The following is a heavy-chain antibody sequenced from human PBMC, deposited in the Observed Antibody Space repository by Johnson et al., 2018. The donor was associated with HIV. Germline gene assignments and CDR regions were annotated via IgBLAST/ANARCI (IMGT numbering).Heavy chain of an antibody. CDR3: ARVRGWVQHEGFDI. V-gene: IGHV3-33*01. CDR2: IWYDGSNK. Sequence: QVQLVESGGGVVQPGRSLRLSCAASGFTFDTYGMHWVRQAPGKGLEWVAVIWYDGSNKYYADSVKGRFTISRDNSNNTLYLQMDSLRAEEAAVYYCARVRGWVQHEGFDIWGQGTMVTVSS. CDR1: GFTFDTYG. J-gene: IGHJ3*02. D-gene: IGHD5-24*01.